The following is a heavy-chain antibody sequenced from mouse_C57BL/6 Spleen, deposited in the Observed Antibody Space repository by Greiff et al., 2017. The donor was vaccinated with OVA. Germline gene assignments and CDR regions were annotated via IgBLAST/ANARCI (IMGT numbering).Heavy chain of an antibody. CDR2: IDPSDSYT. CDR1: GYTFTSYW. D-gene: IGHD4-1*01. Sequence: QVQLQQPGAELVKPGASVKLSCKASGYTFTSYWMQWVKQRPGQGLEWIGEIDPSDSYTNYNQKFKGKATLTVDTSSSTAYMQRSSLTSEDSAVDYCARRGWDGAWFAYWGQGTLVTVSA. CDR3: ARRGWDGAWFAY. J-gene: IGHJ3*01. V-gene: IGHV1-50*01.